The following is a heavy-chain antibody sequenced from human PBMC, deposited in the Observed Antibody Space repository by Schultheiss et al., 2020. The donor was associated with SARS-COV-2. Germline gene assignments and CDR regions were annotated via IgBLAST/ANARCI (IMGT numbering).Heavy chain of an antibody. CDR2: IYPGNSDT. V-gene: IGHV5-51*01. Sequence: GESLKISCQGSGYSFASYWIGWVRQLPGKDLEWMGIIYPGNSDTRYSPSFQGQVTISADKSTNTAYLQWSSLKASDTAMYYCARHAVAAAPSNFDYWGQGTLVTVSS. CDR1: GYSFASYW. D-gene: IGHD6-25*01. J-gene: IGHJ4*02. CDR3: ARHAVAAAPSNFDY.